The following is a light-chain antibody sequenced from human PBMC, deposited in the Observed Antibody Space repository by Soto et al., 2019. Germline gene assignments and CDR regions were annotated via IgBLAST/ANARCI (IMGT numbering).Light chain of an antibody. V-gene: IGLV2-8*01. Sequence: QSALTQPPSASVSFGQSVTISCTGTSSDGGGYNYVSWYQQYPGKAPKLMIYEVSERPSGVPDRFSGSKSGNTASLTVSGLQADDEADYYCSSYSGTNYHYVFGTGTKLTVL. CDR1: SSDGGGYNY. J-gene: IGLJ1*01. CDR2: EVS. CDR3: SSYSGTNYHYV.